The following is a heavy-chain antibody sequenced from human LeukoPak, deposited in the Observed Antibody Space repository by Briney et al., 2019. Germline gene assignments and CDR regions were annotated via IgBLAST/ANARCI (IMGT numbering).Heavy chain of an antibody. Sequence: GESLRLSCAASGFTFNTFAMNWVRQAPGKGLEWLSYIGDTGDYKYYADSVKGRFTISRDNAKNSVFLQMNRLREDDTGVYYCAREMDSWGRGTLVTVSS. CDR1: GFTFNTFA. V-gene: IGHV3-48*02. J-gene: IGHJ4*02. CDR2: IGDTGDYK. CDR3: AREMDS.